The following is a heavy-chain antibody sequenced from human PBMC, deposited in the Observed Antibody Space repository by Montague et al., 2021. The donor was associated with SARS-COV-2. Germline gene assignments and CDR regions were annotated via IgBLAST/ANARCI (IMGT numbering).Heavy chain of an antibody. Sequence: TLSLTCTVSGASISTGIYYWSWIRQPAGKGLEWIGRIRTTGHTDYNSSLESRVFMSVDTSTNQFSLSLTSVTAADTAVYYCASFTTVRGAPGYGMDVWGQGTTVTVSS. CDR2: IRTTGHT. CDR1: GASISTGIYY. V-gene: IGHV4-61*02. J-gene: IGHJ6*02. CDR3: ASFTTVRGAPGYGMDV. D-gene: IGHD3-10*01.